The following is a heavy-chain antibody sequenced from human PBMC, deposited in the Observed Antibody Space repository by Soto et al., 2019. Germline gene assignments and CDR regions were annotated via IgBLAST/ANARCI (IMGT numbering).Heavy chain of an antibody. Sequence: PWGSLRLACAASGLRFSDYGMSGVRQAPGKGLEWVSYISSSGSTIYYADSVKGRFTISRDNAKNSLYLQMNSLRAEDTAVYYCARENRDAGSIRYWGQGALVTVSS. CDR2: ISSSGSTI. CDR3: ARENRDAGSIRY. V-gene: IGHV3-11*01. J-gene: IGHJ4*02. CDR1: GLRFSDYG. D-gene: IGHD1-26*01.